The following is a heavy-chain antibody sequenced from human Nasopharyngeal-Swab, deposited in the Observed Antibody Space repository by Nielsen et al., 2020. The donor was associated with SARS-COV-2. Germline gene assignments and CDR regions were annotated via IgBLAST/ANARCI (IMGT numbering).Heavy chain of an antibody. Sequence: GESLKISCAASGFSFSGYAMNWVRQAPGKGLEWVSSISSSSSYIYYADSVRGRFTISRDDAKNSLYLQMNNLRAEDTAVYYCARVAPSSFSSSWYPPDYWGQGTLVTVSS. V-gene: IGHV3-21*01. CDR2: ISSSSSYI. D-gene: IGHD6-13*01. J-gene: IGHJ4*02. CDR1: GFSFSGYA. CDR3: ARVAPSSFSSSWYPPDY.